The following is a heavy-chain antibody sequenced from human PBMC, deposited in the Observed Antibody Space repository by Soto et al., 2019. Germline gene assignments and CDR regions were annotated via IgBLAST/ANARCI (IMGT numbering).Heavy chain of an antibody. V-gene: IGHV4-30-4*01. CDR3: ARVDDYVWGSYRGGLDY. D-gene: IGHD3-16*02. J-gene: IGHJ4*02. CDR1: GGSISGGDYY. Sequence: QVQLQESGPGLVKPSQTLSLTCTVSGGSISGGDYYWSWIRQPPGKGLERIGDIYYSGSTYYNPPLKSRFTISVDTSKNQFAPKWSSVTAADTAVYYCARVDDYVWGSYRGGLDYWGQGTLVTVSS. CDR2: IYYSGST.